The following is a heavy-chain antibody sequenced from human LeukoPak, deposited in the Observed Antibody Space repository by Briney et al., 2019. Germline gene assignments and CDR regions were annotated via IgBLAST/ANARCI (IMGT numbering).Heavy chain of an antibody. J-gene: IGHJ4*02. CDR2: IYHSGST. D-gene: IGHD4-11*01. Sequence: SETLSLTCAVSGYSISSGYYWGWIRQPPGKGLEWIGSIYHSGSTYYNPSLKSRVTISVDTSKNQFSLKLSSVTAADTAVYYCARLMWYSNYDFDYWGQGTLVTVPS. CDR3: ARLMWYSNYDFDY. V-gene: IGHV4-38-2*01. CDR1: GYSISSGYY.